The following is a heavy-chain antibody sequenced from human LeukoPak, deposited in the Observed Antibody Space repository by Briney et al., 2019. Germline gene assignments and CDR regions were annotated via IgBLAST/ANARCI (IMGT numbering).Heavy chain of an antibody. Sequence: SETLSLTCTVSGGSISSSSYYWSWIRQPPGKGLEWIGEINQSGSTNYNPSLKSRVTISVDTSKNQFSLKLSSVTAADTAVYYCARHVSGSSYGFSYPFDYWGQGTLVTVSS. V-gene: IGHV4-39*01. D-gene: IGHD5-18*01. J-gene: IGHJ4*02. CDR2: INQSGST. CDR1: GGSISSSSYY. CDR3: ARHVSGSSYGFSYPFDY.